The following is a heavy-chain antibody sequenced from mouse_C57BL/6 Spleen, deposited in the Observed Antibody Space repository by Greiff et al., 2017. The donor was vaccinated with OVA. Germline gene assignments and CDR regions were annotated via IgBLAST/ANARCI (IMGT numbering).Heavy chain of an antibody. V-gene: IGHV2-2*01. CDR1: GFSFTSYG. Sequence: QVQLQQSGPGLVQPSQCLSISCTASGFSFTSYGVHWVRQSPGKGLEWMGVICSGGSTAYYAAFISRLSISKDNSTSQVFFKMNSLQADDTAIYYCARGGGVDGYYFDDWGQGTTLTVSS. J-gene: IGHJ2*01. CDR3: ARGGGVDGYYFDD. D-gene: IGHD1-1*01. CDR2: ICSGGST.